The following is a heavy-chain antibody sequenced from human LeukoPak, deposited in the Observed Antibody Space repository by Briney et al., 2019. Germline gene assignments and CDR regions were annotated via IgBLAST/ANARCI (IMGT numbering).Heavy chain of an antibody. D-gene: IGHD7-27*01. CDR1: GFTFSSYA. CDR3: AKAGSNWGYFDY. Sequence: GGSLRLSCTASGFTFSSYAMNWVRQAPGKGLEWVSGIGAGGTFTYYADSVKGRFTIFRDNSRNTLYLQMNSLRAEDTAVYYCAKAGSNWGYFDYWGQGTLVTVSS. V-gene: IGHV3-23*01. J-gene: IGHJ4*02. CDR2: IGAGGTFT.